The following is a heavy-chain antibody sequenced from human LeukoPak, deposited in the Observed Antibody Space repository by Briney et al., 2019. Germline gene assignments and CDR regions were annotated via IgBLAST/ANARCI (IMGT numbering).Heavy chain of an antibody. CDR1: GGSMNQYY. CDR2: IYSTGTT. V-gene: IGHV4-4*07. Sequence: SSETLSLTCTVSGGSMNQYYWGWIRQPAGKGLEWIGRIYSTGTTYYKPSLKSRVTMSVDTSHNQFFLKLNSVTAADTAVYYCAREARSGYEGFWSDPWGQGTVVTVSS. J-gene: IGHJ5*02. CDR3: AREARSGYEGFWSDP. D-gene: IGHD5-12*01.